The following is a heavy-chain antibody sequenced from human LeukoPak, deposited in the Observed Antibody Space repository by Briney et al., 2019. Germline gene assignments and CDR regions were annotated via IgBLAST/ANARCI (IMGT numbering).Heavy chain of an antibody. Sequence: PSETLSLTCTVSGGSIGSGAFYCNWIRQPPGKGLEWIGEINHSGSTNYNPSLKSRVTISVDTSKNQFSLKLSSVTAADTAVYYCARGQYCSGGSCYTYWGQGTLVTVSS. CDR3: ARGQYCSGGSCYTY. J-gene: IGHJ4*02. CDR1: GGSIGSGAFY. V-gene: IGHV4-39*07. CDR2: INHSGST. D-gene: IGHD2-15*01.